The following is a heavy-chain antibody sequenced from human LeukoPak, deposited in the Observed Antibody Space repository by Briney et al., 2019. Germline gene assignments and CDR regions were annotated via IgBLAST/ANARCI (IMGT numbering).Heavy chain of an antibody. CDR3: ARGPITMVRGVISHFDY. J-gene: IGHJ4*02. CDR2: IIPIFGTA. D-gene: IGHD3-10*01. V-gene: IGHV1-69*13. Sequence: GASAKVSCKASGGTFSSYAISWVRQAPGQGLEWMGGIIPIFGTANYAQKFQGRVTITADESTSTAYMELSSLRSEDTAVYYCARGPITMVRGVISHFDYWGQGTLVTVSS. CDR1: GGTFSSYA.